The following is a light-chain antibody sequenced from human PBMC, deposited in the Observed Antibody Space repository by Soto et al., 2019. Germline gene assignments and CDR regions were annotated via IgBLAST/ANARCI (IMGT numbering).Light chain of an antibody. Sequence: SVLSQPASVSGSPGQSIPISCTGTSSDVGGYNYVSWYQQYPGKAPKLIIFDVTNRPSGVSDRFSGSKSGSTASLTISGLQADDEADYYCTSFAGSGTYVFGTGTKSPS. J-gene: IGLJ1*01. CDR1: SSDVGGYNY. CDR2: DVT. V-gene: IGLV2-14*01. CDR3: TSFAGSGTYV.